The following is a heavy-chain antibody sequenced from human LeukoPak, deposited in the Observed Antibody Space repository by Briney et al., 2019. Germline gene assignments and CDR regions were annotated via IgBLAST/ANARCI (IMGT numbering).Heavy chain of an antibody. CDR2: ILVGSGNT. V-gene: IGHV1-58*01. CDR1: GFTFTSTA. D-gene: IGHD2-2*01. CDR3: ASDPPYTSSSAW. Sequence: SVKVSCKASGFTFTSTAVQWVRQAHGQRLERIGWILVGSGNTNYAQMFQERVTLTWDVSTSTAYMVLSSLRSEDTAIYYCASDPPYTSSSAWWGQGTLVTVSS. J-gene: IGHJ4*02.